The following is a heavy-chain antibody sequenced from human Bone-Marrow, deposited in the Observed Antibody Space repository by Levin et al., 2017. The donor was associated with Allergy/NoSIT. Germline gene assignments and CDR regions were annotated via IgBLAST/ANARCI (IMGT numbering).Heavy chain of an antibody. J-gene: IGHJ4*02. D-gene: IGHD3-16*01. Sequence: GESLKISCSASGFTFSDYYMNWIRQAPGKGLEWISFLSTRDTYTFYADSVKGRFTISRDDARNSLFLQLNSLRAEDTAVYYCARGRGGLYDYWGQGTLVTVSS. CDR1: GFTFSDYY. CDR2: LSTRDTYT. V-gene: IGHV3-11*05. CDR3: ARGRGGLYDY.